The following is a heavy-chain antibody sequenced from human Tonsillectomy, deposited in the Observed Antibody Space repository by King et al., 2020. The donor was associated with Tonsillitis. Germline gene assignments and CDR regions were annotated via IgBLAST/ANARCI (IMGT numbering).Heavy chain of an antibody. Sequence: VQLQESGPGLVKPSQTLSLTCTVSGGSISSAGYYWSWIRQHPGKGLEWIGYISYSGNTFYNPSLKSRLTISLDTSKNQFSLKVTSVNAADTAVYYCASTTPPYYYYYMDVWGKGTPVTVSS. D-gene: IGHD1-1*01. J-gene: IGHJ6*03. CDR3: ASTTPPYYYYYMDV. V-gene: IGHV4-31*03. CDR1: GGSISSAGYY. CDR2: ISYSGNT.